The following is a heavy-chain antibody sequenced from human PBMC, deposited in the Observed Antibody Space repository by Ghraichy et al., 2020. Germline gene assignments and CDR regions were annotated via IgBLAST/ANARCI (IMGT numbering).Heavy chain of an antibody. J-gene: IGHJ4*02. Sequence: SQTLSLTCTVSDGSFSSGDYYWSWIRQPPGKGLEWIGYIYYNENTFYNPSLKSRVTISRDTSKTQFSLRLSSVTAADTAVYSCARVKGVYRFLEWFPSYFDSWGQGALVTVSS. CDR2: IYYNENT. D-gene: IGHD3-3*01. CDR3: ARVKGVYRFLEWFPSYFDS. V-gene: IGHV4-30-4*01. CDR1: DGSFSSGDYY.